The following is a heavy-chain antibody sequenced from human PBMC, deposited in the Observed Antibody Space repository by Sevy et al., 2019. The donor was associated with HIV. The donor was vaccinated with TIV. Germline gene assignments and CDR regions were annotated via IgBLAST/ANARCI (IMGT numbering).Heavy chain of an antibody. Sequence: ASVKVSCKTSGYTFTAYYLHWIRQAPGQGLEWMGWINPNSGATNYAQKFQGRITMTRDTSISTGYMDLSRLKSDDTAVFYCARDRPESGGYSYWGQGTLVTVSS. D-gene: IGHD1-26*01. V-gene: IGHV1-2*02. J-gene: IGHJ4*02. CDR2: INPNSGAT. CDR1: GYTFTAYY. CDR3: ARDRPESGGYSY.